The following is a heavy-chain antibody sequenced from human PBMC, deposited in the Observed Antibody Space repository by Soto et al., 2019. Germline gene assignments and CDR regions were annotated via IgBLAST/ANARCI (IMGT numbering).Heavy chain of an antibody. J-gene: IGHJ1*01. Sequence: QVQLVQSGAEVKKPGSSVKVSCTASGGTFSNFAISWVRQAPGQGLEWMGGFIPIFGTLNYAQRFQGRLTISADESTSTAYWELSRLRSVDTAVYYCARFEQLVLHWGQGTLVTVSS. CDR3: ARFEQLVLH. CDR2: FIPIFGTL. CDR1: GGTFSNFA. V-gene: IGHV1-69*01. D-gene: IGHD6-13*01.